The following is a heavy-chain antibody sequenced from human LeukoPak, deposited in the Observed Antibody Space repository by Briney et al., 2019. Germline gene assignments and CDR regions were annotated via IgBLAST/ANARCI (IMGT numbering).Heavy chain of an antibody. D-gene: IGHD1-7*01. Sequence: GGSLRLSCVASGFTFSSYWMSWVRQAPGKGLEWVANIKQDGSEKYYVDSVKGRFTISRDSAKKSLYLQMNSLRAEDTAVYYCARDGELRRYYYYYMDVWGKGTTVTVSS. CDR3: ARDGELRRYYYYYMDV. V-gene: IGHV3-7*01. CDR2: IKQDGSEK. CDR1: GFTFSSYW. J-gene: IGHJ6*03.